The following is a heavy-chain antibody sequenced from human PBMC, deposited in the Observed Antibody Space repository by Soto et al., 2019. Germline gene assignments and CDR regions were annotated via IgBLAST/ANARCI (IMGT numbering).Heavy chain of an antibody. D-gene: IGHD3-22*01. CDR2: IIPIFGTA. CDR3: ARDPLDSSGYYIHDAFDI. J-gene: IGHJ3*02. V-gene: IGHV1-69*13. Sequence: ASVKVSCKASGGTFSSYAISWVRQAPGQGLEWMGGIIPIFGTANYAQKFQGRVTITADESTSTAYMELSSLRSEDTAVYYCARDPLDSSGYYIHDAFDIWGQGTMVTVSS. CDR1: GGTFSSYA.